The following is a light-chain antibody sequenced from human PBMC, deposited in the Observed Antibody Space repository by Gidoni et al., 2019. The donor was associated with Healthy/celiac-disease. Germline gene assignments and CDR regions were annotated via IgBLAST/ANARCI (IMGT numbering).Light chain of an antibody. Sequence: DIQLTQSPSSLSASVGDRVTIPCQASQVISNYLNWYQQKQGKAPKPLIYDASNWETGVPSRFSGSGSGRDFTFNISSLKPEDIAKYYSQQYDKLRLTFGGGTKVEIK. CDR1: QVISNY. V-gene: IGKV1-33*01. CDR2: DAS. CDR3: QQYDKLRLT. J-gene: IGKJ4*01.